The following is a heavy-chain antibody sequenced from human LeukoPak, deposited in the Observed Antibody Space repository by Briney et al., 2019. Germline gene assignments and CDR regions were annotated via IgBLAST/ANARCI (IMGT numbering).Heavy chain of an antibody. CDR1: GGSISSGSYY. D-gene: IGHD2-15*01. Sequence: PSETLSLTCTVSGGSISSGSYYWSWIRQPAGKGLEWIGRIYTSGSTSYNPSLKSRVTISVDTSKNQFSLKLSSVTAADTAVYYCAREWRYCSGGSCHSYMDVWGKGTTVTISS. J-gene: IGHJ6*03. CDR2: IYTSGST. CDR3: AREWRYCSGGSCHSYMDV. V-gene: IGHV4-61*02.